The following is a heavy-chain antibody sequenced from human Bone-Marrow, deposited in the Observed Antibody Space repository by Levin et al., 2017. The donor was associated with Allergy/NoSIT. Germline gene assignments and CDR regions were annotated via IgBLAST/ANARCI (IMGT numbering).Heavy chain of an antibody. D-gene: IGHD3-10*01. CDR1: GYSFTSYW. V-gene: IGHV5-51*01. CDR2: IYPGDSDT. J-gene: IGHJ4*02. Sequence: GGSLRLSCKGSGYSFTSYWIGWVRQMPGKGLEWMGIIYPGDSDTRYSPSFQGQVTIPADKSISTAYLPWSSLKASDTAMYYCARHEHVMVRGVMNLPNFDYWGQGTLVTVSS. CDR3: ARHEHVMVRGVMNLPNFDY.